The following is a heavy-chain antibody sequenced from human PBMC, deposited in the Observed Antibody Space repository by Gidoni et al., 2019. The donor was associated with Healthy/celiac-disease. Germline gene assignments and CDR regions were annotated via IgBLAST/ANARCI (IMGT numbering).Heavy chain of an antibody. CDR2: ISYDGSNK. V-gene: IGHV3-30*18. CDR3: AKEIMVRGVIIMAYPPDY. D-gene: IGHD3-10*01. Sequence: VISYDGSNKYYDDSVKGRFTISRDNSKNTLYLNKNSQRAEDTAVYYYAKEIMVRGVIIMAYPPDYWGQGTLVTVSS. J-gene: IGHJ4*02.